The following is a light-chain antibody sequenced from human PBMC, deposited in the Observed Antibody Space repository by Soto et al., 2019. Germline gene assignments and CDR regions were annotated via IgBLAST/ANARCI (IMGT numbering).Light chain of an antibody. CDR1: SSDVGGYNY. Sequence: QSVLTQPASVSGFPGQSITISCTGTSSDVGGYNYVSWYQHHPGKAPKLMIFDVSNRPSGVSNRFSGSKSGNTASLTISGLQPEDEADYYCSSYTTSNTRQIVFGTGTQLTVL. J-gene: IGLJ1*01. CDR2: DVS. CDR3: SSYTTSNTRQIV. V-gene: IGLV2-14*03.